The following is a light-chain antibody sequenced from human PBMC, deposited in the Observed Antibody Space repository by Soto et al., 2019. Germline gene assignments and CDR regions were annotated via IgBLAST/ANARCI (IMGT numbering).Light chain of an antibody. CDR2: EVS. CDR3: ASYTSSSTSVI. Sequence: QSVLTQPASVSGSPGQSITISCTGTSSDVGGYKYVSWYQQHPDKAPKLIIFEVSNRPSGISSRFSGSKSGNTASLTISGLQADDEADYYCASYTSSSTSVIFGRGTTLTVL. V-gene: IGLV2-14*01. J-gene: IGLJ2*01. CDR1: SSDVGGYKY.